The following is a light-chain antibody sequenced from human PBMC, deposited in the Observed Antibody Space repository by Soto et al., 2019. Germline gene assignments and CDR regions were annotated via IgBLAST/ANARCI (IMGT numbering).Light chain of an antibody. V-gene: IGLV1-40*01. CDR1: TSNIGAGYD. J-gene: IGLJ3*02. CDR2: GNI. Sequence: QAVVTQPPSVSGAPGQRVTISCTGSTSNIGAGYDVQWYRQLPGTAPKLLIFGNINRPSGVPDRFSGSKSGTSASLAIAGLQAEDEADYYCQSYDSSLSGGVFGGGTKVTVL. CDR3: QSYDSSLSGGV.